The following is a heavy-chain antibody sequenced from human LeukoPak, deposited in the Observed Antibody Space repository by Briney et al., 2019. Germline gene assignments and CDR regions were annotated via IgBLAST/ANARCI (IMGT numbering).Heavy chain of an antibody. V-gene: IGHV3-23*01. CDR3: AKDSAYSGGPFAGGFDH. D-gene: IGHD5-18*01. J-gene: IGHJ4*02. Sequence: GRSLRLSCAASGFTFNSYAMSWVRQAPGKGLEWVSIISGGGGSTSYADSVKGRFTISRDNSKNTLYLQMNSLRAEDTAVYYCAKDSAYSGGPFAGGFDHWGQGTLLTVSA. CDR1: GFTFNSYA. CDR2: ISGGGGST.